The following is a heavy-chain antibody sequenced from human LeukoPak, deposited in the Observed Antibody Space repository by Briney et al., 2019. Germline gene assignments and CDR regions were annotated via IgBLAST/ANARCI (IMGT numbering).Heavy chain of an antibody. V-gene: IGHV3-53*01. CDR2: IYSDGRI. D-gene: IGHD3-10*01. CDR1: GFTVSSNY. Sequence: GGSLRLSCAASGFTVSSNYMSWVRQAPGKGLEWVSVIYSDGRIYYADSVKGRFTISRDNSKNTLYLQMNSLRAEDTAVYYCARGDLYGSGSAEFYFDYWGQGTLVTVSS. J-gene: IGHJ4*02. CDR3: ARGDLYGSGSAEFYFDY.